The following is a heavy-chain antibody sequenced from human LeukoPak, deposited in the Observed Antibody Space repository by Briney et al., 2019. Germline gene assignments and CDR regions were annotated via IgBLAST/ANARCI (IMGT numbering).Heavy chain of an antibody. CDR1: GFTFSSYS. D-gene: IGHD3-3*01. CDR2: IKQDGSEK. Sequence: GGSLRLSXAASGFTFSSYSMNWVRQGPGKGLEWVANIKQDGSEKYYVDSVKGRFTISRDNAKNSLYLQMNSLRAEDTAVYYCARGGLYYDFWSGYNSYYMDVWGKGTTVTVSS. CDR3: ARGGLYYDFWSGYNSYYMDV. J-gene: IGHJ6*03. V-gene: IGHV3-7*01.